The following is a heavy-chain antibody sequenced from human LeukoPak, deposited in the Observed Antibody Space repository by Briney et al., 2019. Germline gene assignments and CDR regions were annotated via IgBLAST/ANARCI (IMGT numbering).Heavy chain of an antibody. CDR2: ISYEGGTQ. D-gene: IGHD3-10*01. Sequence: PGGSLRLSCAASGVTLSPCGMHWVRQAPGKGLEWVAVISYEGGTQHYADSVKGRFIISRDNPRNTLYLRMNILRTEDTAVYYCAKEGTPQVSTWYDLWGQGTQVIVSS. CDR3: AKEGTPQVSTWYDL. J-gene: IGHJ5*02. CDR1: GVTLSPCG. V-gene: IGHV3-30*18.